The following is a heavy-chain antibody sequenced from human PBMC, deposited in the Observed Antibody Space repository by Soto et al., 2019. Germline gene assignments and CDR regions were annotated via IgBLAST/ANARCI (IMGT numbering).Heavy chain of an antibody. CDR1: GFTFSSFW. J-gene: IGHJ3*02. Sequence: PGGSLRLSCAASGFTFSSFWMSWVRQAQGKGLEWVANIKQDGSQRYYVDSVKGRFTISRDNAKNSLYLQMNSLRAEDTAVYYCAIHITYHHAFYTWGQGKMVTVSS. CDR2: IKQDGSQR. D-gene: IGHD1-20*01. V-gene: IGHV3-7*01. CDR3: AIHITYHHAFYT.